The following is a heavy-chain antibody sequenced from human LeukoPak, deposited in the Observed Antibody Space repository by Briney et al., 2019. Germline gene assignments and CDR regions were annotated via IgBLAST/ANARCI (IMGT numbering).Heavy chain of an antibody. CDR2: FSYSGST. D-gene: IGHD1-26*01. CDR3: ARMYSGTSYYFDF. CDR1: GVSISDYH. Sequence: SETLSLTCSVSGVSISDYHWIWIRQPPAKGLEWMGYFSYSGSTRYNPSLKSRVTMSVDTSKNQFSLRLISVAAADTAVYHCARMYSGTSYYFDFWGQGTLVTVSS. V-gene: IGHV4-59*01. J-gene: IGHJ4*02.